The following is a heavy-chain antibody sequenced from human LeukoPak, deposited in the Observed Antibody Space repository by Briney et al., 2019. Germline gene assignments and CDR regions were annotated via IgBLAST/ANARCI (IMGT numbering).Heavy chain of an antibody. CDR2: ISYSGVTT. D-gene: IGHD3-22*01. V-gene: IGHV3-23*01. Sequence: GGSLRLSCAASGFTFSNFGMSWVRQAPGKGLDWVSGISYSGVTTYYADSVKGRFTISRDNSKNTLYLQMNSLRAEDTAVYYCARDWLMSYYDSSGYSDYWGQGTLVTVSS. CDR3: ARDWLMSYYDSSGYSDY. CDR1: GFTFSNFG. J-gene: IGHJ4*02.